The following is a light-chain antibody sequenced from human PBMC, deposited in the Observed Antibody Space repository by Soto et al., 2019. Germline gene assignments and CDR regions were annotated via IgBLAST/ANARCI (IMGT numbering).Light chain of an antibody. J-gene: IGLJ2*01. CDR3: SIL. Sequence: QSALTQPASVSGSPGQSITISCTGTSSDVGGYNYVSWYQQHPGKAPKLMIYDVSNRPSGVSNRFSGSKSGNTASLTISGLQAEDEADYYCSILFGGGTKLTVL. V-gene: IGLV2-14*01. CDR1: SSDVGGYNY. CDR2: DVS.